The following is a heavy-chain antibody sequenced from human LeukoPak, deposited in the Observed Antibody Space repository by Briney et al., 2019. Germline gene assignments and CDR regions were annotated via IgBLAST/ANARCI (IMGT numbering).Heavy chain of an antibody. J-gene: IGHJ4*02. Sequence: PGGSLRLSCAASGFTFSSYGMHWVRQAPGKGLKWVAFIRFDGSNKYYADSVKGRFTMSRDNSKNTLFLQMNSLRAEDTAVYYCAKDRGSSWYTAFDYWGQGTLVTVSS. CDR1: GFTFSSYG. CDR2: IRFDGSNK. V-gene: IGHV3-30*02. D-gene: IGHD6-13*01. CDR3: AKDRGSSWYTAFDY.